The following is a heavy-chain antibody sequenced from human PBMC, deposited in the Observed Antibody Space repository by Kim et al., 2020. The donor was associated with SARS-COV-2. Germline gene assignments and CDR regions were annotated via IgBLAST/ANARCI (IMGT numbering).Heavy chain of an antibody. V-gene: IGHV3-23*01. D-gene: IGHD3-10*01. J-gene: IGHJ4*02. Sequence: GGSLRLSCAASGFTFSSYAMSWVRQAPGKGLEWVSAISGSGGSTYYADSVKGRFTISRDNSKNTLYLQMNSLRAEDTAVYYCAKQGVLLWFGELLQNDYPYYFDSWGQGTLVTVSS. CDR1: GFTFSSYA. CDR3: AKQGVLLWFGELLQNDYPYYFDS. CDR2: ISGSGGST.